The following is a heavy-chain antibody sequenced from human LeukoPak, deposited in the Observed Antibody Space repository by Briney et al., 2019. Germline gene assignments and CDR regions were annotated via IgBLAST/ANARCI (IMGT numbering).Heavy chain of an antibody. J-gene: IGHJ4*02. V-gene: IGHV3-23*01. Sequence: PGGSLRLSCAASGFTVTTNSMTWVRQAPGQGLEWVSTISGSGSSTYYADSVKGRFTISRDNSKNTLYLQMNSLRAEDTAVYYCAKDHGGAMIVVLISFFDYWGQGTLVTVSS. CDR3: AKDHGGAMIVVLISFFDY. CDR2: ISGSGSST. D-gene: IGHD3-22*01. CDR1: GFTVTTNS.